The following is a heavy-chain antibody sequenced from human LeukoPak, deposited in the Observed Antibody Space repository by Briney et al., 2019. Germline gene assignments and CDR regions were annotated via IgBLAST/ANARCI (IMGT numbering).Heavy chain of an antibody. CDR2: ISAYNGNT. J-gene: IGHJ6*02. Sequence: GASVKVSCKASGYTFTSYGISWVRQAPGQWLEWMGWISAYNGNTNYAQKLQGRVTMTTDTSTSTAYMELRSLRSDDTAVYYCARDSGAHYYGSGSYYRYYYGMDVWGQGTTVTVSS. D-gene: IGHD3-10*01. CDR3: ARDSGAHYYGSGSYYRYYYGMDV. CDR1: GYTFTSYG. V-gene: IGHV1-18*01.